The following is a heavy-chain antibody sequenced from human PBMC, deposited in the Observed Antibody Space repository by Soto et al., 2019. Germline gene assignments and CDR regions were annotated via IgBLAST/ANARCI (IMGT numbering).Heavy chain of an antibody. CDR3: ARAQPYCDHYSYGMDV. CDR2: IYSGGST. J-gene: IGHJ6*02. V-gene: IGHV3-66*01. CDR1: GFTVSSNY. D-gene: IGHD4-17*01. Sequence: GGSLRLSCAASGFTVSSNYMSWVRQAPGKGLEWVSVIYSGGSTYYAESVKGSFTISRDNSKNTMDLQMNSLRVEDTAVYSCARAQPYCDHYSYGMDVWGQGTTVTVSS.